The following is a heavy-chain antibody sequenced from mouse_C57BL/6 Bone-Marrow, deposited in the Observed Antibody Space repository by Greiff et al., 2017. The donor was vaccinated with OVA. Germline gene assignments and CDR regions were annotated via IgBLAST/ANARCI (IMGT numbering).Heavy chain of an antibody. CDR2: IYPGDGDT. CDR3: ARTTGAWFAY. J-gene: IGHJ3*01. D-gene: IGHD4-1*01. Sequence: SGPELVKPGASVKISCKASGYAFSSSWMNWVKQRPGKGLEWIGRIYPGDGDTNYNGKFKGKATLTADKSSSTAYMQLSSLTSEDSAVYFCARTTGAWFAYWGQGTLVTVSA. V-gene: IGHV1-82*01. CDR1: GYAFSSSW.